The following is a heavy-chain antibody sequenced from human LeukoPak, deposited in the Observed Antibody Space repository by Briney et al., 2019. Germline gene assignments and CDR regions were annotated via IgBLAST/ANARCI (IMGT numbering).Heavy chain of an antibody. CDR3: TRDASSGWYGGYFDY. CDR2: IRSKAYGGTT. J-gene: IGHJ4*02. CDR1: GFTFGDYA. D-gene: IGHD6-19*01. Sequence: PGRSLRLCCTASGFTFGDYAMSWVRQAPGKGLEWVGFIRSKAYGGTTEYAASVKGRFTISRDDSKSIAYLQMNSLKTEDTAVYYCTRDASSGWYGGYFDYWGQGTLVTVSS. V-gene: IGHV3-49*04.